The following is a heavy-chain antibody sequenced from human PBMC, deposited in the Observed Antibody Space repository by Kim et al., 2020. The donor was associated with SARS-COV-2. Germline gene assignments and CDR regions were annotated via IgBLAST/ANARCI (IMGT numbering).Heavy chain of an antibody. D-gene: IGHD3-10*01. CDR2: IFYSRST. CDR3: ASLPDYFGSGAFDY. CDR1: GGSFSTSSYY. V-gene: IGHV4-39*01. Sequence: SETLSLTCTVSGGSFSTSSYYWGWIRQSPGKGLEWIGSIFYSRSTYYNPSLKSRVTLSVDTSKNQFPLKLTSVTAADTVVYYCASLPDYFGSGAFDYWG. J-gene: IGHJ4*01.